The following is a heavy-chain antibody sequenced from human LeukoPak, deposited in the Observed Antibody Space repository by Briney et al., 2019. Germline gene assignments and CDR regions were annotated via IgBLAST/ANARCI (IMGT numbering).Heavy chain of an antibody. Sequence: SETLSLTCTVSGGSISSGSYYWSWIRQPAGKGLEWIGRIYTSGSTNYNPSLKSRVTISVDTSKNQFSLKLSSVTAADTAVYYCARAISGSYYYYYYMDVWGKGTTVTIPS. D-gene: IGHD1-26*01. CDR2: IYTSGST. CDR1: GGSISSGSYY. CDR3: ARAISGSYYYYYYMDV. V-gene: IGHV4-61*02. J-gene: IGHJ6*03.